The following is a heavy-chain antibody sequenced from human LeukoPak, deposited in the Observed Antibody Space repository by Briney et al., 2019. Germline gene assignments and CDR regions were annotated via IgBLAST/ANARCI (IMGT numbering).Heavy chain of an antibody. D-gene: IGHD1-26*01. J-gene: IGHJ4*02. CDR3: AQKDYTGNYNY. CDR2: ISGSGGST. CDR1: GFTFSNYA. V-gene: IGHV3-23*01. Sequence: GGSLRLSCAASGFTFSNYAMSWVRQAPGKGLEWVSGISGSGGSTYYADSVKGRFTISRDNSKNTLYLQMSSLRAEDTAVYYCAQKDYTGNYNYWGQGTLVTVSS.